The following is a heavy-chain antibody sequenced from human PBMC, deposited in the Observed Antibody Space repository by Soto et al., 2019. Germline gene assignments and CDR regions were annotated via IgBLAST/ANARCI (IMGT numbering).Heavy chain of an antibody. Sequence: ASVKVSCKVSGYTFTSYGISWVRQAPGQGLEWMGWISAYNGNTNYAQKLQGRVTMTTDTSTSTAYMELRSLRSDDTAVYYCARAYGDRTNYYYYCGMDVWGQGTTVTVSS. D-gene: IGHD4-17*01. V-gene: IGHV1-18*04. J-gene: IGHJ6*02. CDR2: ISAYNGNT. CDR1: GYTFTSYG. CDR3: ARAYGDRTNYYYYCGMDV.